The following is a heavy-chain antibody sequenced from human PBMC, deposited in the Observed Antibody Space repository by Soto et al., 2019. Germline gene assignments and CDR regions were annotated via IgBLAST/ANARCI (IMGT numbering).Heavy chain of an antibody. V-gene: IGHV3-11*01. CDR2: ISSSGSTI. D-gene: IGHD5-18*01. CDR3: AIERVDTLMVTYHYYSGMDV. CDR1: GFTFSDYY. J-gene: IGHJ6*02. Sequence: QVQLVESGGGVVKPGGSLRLSCVASGFTFSDYYMSWIRQAPGKGLEWVSYISSSGSTIYYADSVKGRFTISRDNAKNSHSLQLNLARAADTAVYSCAIERVDTLMVTYHYYSGMDVWCQGTAVTVSS.